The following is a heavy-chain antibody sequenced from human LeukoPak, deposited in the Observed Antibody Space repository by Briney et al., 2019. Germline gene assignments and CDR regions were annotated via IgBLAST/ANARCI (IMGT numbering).Heavy chain of an antibody. CDR3: ARGGELLNY. CDR2: IYYSGST. V-gene: IGHV4-59*08. J-gene: IGHJ4*02. D-gene: IGHD1-7*01. Sequence: SETLSLTCTVSGGSISSYYWSWIRQPPGKGLEWIGYIYYSGSTSYSPSLKSRVTISLDTSKNQFSLRLSSVTAADTAVYYCARGGELLNYLGQGTLVTVSS. CDR1: GGSISSYY.